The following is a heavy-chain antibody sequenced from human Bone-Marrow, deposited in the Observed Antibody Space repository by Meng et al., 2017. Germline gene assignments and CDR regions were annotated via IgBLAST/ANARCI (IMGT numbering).Heavy chain of an antibody. CDR2: ISSGSTI. Sequence: GESLKISCAASGFTFSSYEMNWVRQAPGKGLEWVSYISSGSTIYYADSVKGRFTISRDNAKNSLYLQMNSLRAEDTAVYYCARDRIAAAARYYFDYWGQGTLVTVSS. CDR3: ARDRIAAAARYYFDY. CDR1: GFTFSSYE. V-gene: IGHV3-48*03. J-gene: IGHJ4*02. D-gene: IGHD6-13*01.